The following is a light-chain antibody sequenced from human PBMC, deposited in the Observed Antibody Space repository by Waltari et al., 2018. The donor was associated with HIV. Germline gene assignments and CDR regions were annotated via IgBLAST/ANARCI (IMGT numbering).Light chain of an antibody. V-gene: IGLV1-44*01. CDR2: SNN. Sequence: QTVLTQPPSESGTPGRRVPVSCSARRSTTGRNTIRSYKQPPGTAPKLFIYSNNQRPSGVPDRFSRSKSGTSASLAISGLQSEDEADYYCAAWDDSPNGWLFGGGTKLTVV. CDR3: AAWDDSPNGWL. J-gene: IGLJ3*02. CDR1: RSTTGRNT.